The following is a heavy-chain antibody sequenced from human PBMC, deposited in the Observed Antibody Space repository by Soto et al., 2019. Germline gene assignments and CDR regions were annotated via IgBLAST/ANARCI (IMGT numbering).Heavy chain of an antibody. CDR3: VKNSGWFST. CDR2: IDGSGGIT. D-gene: IGHD6-19*01. CDR1: GFPFGTTD. J-gene: IGHJ4*02. Sequence: PGGSLRLSCAASGFPFGTTDMSWVRQAPGEGLEWVSTIDGSGGITFYADSVKGRFTISRDNSRNTVYLQMNSLRGDDTALYYCVKNSGWFSTWGQGALVTVSS. V-gene: IGHV3-23*01.